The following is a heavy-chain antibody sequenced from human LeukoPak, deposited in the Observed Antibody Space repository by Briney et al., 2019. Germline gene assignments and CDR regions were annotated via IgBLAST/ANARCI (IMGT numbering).Heavy chain of an antibody. CDR3: AREGTAMGADY. CDR2: IYYSGST. CDR1: GGSISTGGYY. Sequence: SETLSLTCTVSGGSISTGGYYWSWIRQHPGKGLEWIGNIYYSGSTYYTPSLKSRVTISVDTSKNQFSLKLSSVTAADTAVYYCAREGTAMGADYWGQGTLVTVSS. D-gene: IGHD5-18*01. J-gene: IGHJ4*02. V-gene: IGHV4-61*08.